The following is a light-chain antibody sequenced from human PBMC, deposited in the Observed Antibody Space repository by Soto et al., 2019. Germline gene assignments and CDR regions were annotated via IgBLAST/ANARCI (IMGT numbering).Light chain of an antibody. CDR1: QSVSSY. Sequence: EIVLTQSPATLSLSPGERATLSCRASQSVSSYFAWYQQKPGQAPRLLIYDASNRATGIPARFSGSGSGTGFALTISSLEPEDFAVYYCQQRGYWPLTFGQGTKVEIK. J-gene: IGKJ1*01. CDR2: DAS. CDR3: QQRGYWPLT. V-gene: IGKV3-11*01.